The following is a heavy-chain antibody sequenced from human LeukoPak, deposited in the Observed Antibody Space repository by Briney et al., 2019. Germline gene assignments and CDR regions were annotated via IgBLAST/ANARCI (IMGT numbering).Heavy chain of an antibody. V-gene: IGHV4-59*01. CDR1: GGSISGYY. CDR2: IFYSGST. CDR3: ARSALMQLWSSFDH. Sequence: SETLSLTCTVSGGSISGYYWSWLGQRPGKGLEGIGYIFYSGSTYYNPSLKSRVTISIDTSKNQFSLKLNSVTAADTAVYYCARSALMQLWSSFDHWGQGTLVTVSS. J-gene: IGHJ4*02. D-gene: IGHD5-18*01.